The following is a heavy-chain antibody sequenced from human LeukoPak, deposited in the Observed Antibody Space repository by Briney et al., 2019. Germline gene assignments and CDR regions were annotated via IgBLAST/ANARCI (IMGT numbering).Heavy chain of an antibody. CDR2: ISSSSSYI. J-gene: IGHJ4*02. D-gene: IGHD3-3*01. CDR3: ARGSFWSGYLFDY. CDR1: GFTFSSYS. V-gene: IGHV3-21*01. Sequence: GGSLRLSCAASGFTFSSYSMNWVRQAPGKGLEWVSSISSSSSYIYYAGSVKGRFTISRDNAKNSLYLKMNSLRAEDTAVYYCARGSFWSGYLFDYWGQGTLVTVSS.